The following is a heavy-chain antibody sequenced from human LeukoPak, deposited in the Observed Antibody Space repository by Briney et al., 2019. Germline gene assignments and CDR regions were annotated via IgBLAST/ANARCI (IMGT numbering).Heavy chain of an antibody. CDR3: ARETSQKGAHYMDV. V-gene: IGHV4-34*01. CDR1: GGSFSGYY. Sequence: SETLSLTCAVYGGSFSGYYWSWIRQPPGRGLEWIGEINHSGSTNYNPSLKSRVTISVHSSKNQFSLKLRSVTAADTAVYYCARETSQKGAHYMDVWGKGTTVTISS. J-gene: IGHJ6*03. D-gene: IGHD3-16*01. CDR2: INHSGST.